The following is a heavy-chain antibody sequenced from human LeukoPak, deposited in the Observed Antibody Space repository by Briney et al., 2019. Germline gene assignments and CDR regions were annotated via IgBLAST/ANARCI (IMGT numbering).Heavy chain of an antibody. J-gene: IGHJ4*02. CDR2: KSYDGRNK. D-gene: IGHD2-2*01. CDR1: GFTFNNYG. CDR3: AKGPLRGTAAAIDY. V-gene: IGHV3-30*18. Sequence: GGSLRLSCAASGFTFNNYGMHWVRQAPGKGLEWVAVKSYDGRNKHYPDSVKGRFTISRDISTDTLWLQMDSLRTEDTAVYYCAKGPLRGTAAAIDYWGQGTLVTVPS.